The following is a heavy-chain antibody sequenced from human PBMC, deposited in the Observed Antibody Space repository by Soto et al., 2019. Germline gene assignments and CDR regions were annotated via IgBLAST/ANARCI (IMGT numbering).Heavy chain of an antibody. J-gene: IGHJ4*02. CDR2: IHHSGRT. CDR1: GGSISTTNW. D-gene: IGHD2-15*01. Sequence: QVQLQESGPGLVKPSGTLSLTCAVSGGSISTTNWWTWVRQTPGKGLEWIGEIHHSGRTNYNSSLKSRVTISVTYSNTEWFLHLPAVAASVTAVYYCSGNGYSIGRHHFDHWGQGTLVTVSS. V-gene: IGHV4-4*02. CDR3: SGNGYSIGRHHFDH.